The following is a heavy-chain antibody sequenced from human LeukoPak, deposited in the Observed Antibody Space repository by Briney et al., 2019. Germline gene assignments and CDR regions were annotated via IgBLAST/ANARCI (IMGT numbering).Heavy chain of an antibody. CDR2: ISAYNGNT. J-gene: IGHJ4*02. D-gene: IGHD4-23*01. CDR1: GYTFTSYG. Sequence: ASVKVSCKASGYTFTSYGISWVRQAPGQGLEWMGWISAYNGNTNYAQKLQGRVTMTTDTSTSTAYMELRSLRSDDTAVYYCARALLLAGGPMAVPAAVDYWGQGTLVTVSS. CDR3: ARALLLAGGPMAVPAAVDY. V-gene: IGHV1-18*01.